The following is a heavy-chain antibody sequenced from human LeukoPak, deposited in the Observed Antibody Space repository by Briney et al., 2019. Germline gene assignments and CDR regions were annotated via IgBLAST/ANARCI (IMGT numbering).Heavy chain of an antibody. CDR1: GYTFSSYG. Sequence: GASVKVSCKASGYTFSSYGISWVRQAPGRGLEWMGWISAYNGNTNYAQKVQGRVTMTTDTSTSTAYMEVKSLRSDDTAVYYCARSGAYGYYYYYYYMDVWGKGTTVTVSS. V-gene: IGHV1-18*01. D-gene: IGHD5-12*01. J-gene: IGHJ6*03. CDR2: ISAYNGNT. CDR3: ARSGAYGYYYYYYYMDV.